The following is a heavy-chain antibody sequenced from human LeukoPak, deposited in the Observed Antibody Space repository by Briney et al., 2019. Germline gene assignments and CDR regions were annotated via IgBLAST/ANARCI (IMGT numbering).Heavy chain of an antibody. D-gene: IGHD6-19*01. CDR1: GFTFSSYW. CDR2: INSDGSST. V-gene: IGHV3-74*01. CDR3: ASQIYSSGWYEY. Sequence: GGSPRLSCAVSGFTFSSYWMHWVRQAPGKGLVWVSRINSDGSSTSYADSVKGRFTISRDNAKNTLYLQMNSLRAEDTAVYYCASQIYSSGWYEYWGQGTLVTVSS. J-gene: IGHJ4*02.